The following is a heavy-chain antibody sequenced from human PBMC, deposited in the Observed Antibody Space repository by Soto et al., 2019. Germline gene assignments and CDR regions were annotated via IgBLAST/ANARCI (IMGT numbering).Heavy chain of an antibody. CDR3: ARDCITTSCYSGYYYYGMDV. CDR1: GYTFTTYA. J-gene: IGHJ6*02. D-gene: IGHD2-2*01. Sequence: ASVKVSCKASGYTFTTYAVHGVRQAPGQRPEWMGWLNAGNGNTKYSQKFQGRVTITMDTSATTAYMELSSLRSEDTAVYYCARDCITTSCYSGYYYYGMDVWGQGTTVTVSS. V-gene: IGHV1-3*01. CDR2: LNAGNGNT.